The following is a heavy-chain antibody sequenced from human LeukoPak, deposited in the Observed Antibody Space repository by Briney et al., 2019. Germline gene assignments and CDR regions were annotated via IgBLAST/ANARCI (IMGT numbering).Heavy chain of an antibody. CDR3: ARNGGESYFDY. CDR2: IKQDGSEK. V-gene: IGHV3-7*01. J-gene: IGHJ4*02. Sequence: PGGSLRLSCAASGFTFSSYWMSWVRQAPGKGLEWVANIKQDGSEKYYVDSVKGRFTISRDNAKNSLYLQMNSLGAEDTAVYYCARNGGESYFDYWGQGTLVTVSS. D-gene: IGHD3-10*01. CDR1: GFTFSSYW.